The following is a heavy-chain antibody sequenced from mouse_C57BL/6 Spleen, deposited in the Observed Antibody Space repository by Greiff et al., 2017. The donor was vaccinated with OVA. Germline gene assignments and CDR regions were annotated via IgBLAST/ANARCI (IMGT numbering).Heavy chain of an antibody. J-gene: IGHJ4*01. CDR2: IDPETGGT. D-gene: IGHD2-3*01. CDR1: GYTFTDYE. CDR3: TREKDGFYAMDY. V-gene: IGHV1-15*01. Sequence: QVQLQQSGAELVRPGASVTLSCKASGYTFTDYEMHWVKQTPVHGLEWIGAIDPETGGTAYNQKFKGKAILTADKSSSTAYMELRSLTSEDSAVYYCTREKDGFYAMDYWGQGTSDTVSS.